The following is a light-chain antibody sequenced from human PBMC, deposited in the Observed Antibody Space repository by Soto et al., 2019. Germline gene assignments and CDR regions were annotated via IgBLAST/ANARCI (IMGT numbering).Light chain of an antibody. CDR1: NNDVAVYNY. Sequence: QSVLTQPASVSGSPGQSITISCTGSNNDVAVYNYVSWYQQRPGKAPELLIYHVKNRPSGISNRFSGSKSGNTASLIISGLQAEDEADYYCSSLTTRSTWVFSGGTKLTVL. V-gene: IGLV2-14*03. CDR2: HVK. J-gene: IGLJ3*02. CDR3: SSLTTRSTWV.